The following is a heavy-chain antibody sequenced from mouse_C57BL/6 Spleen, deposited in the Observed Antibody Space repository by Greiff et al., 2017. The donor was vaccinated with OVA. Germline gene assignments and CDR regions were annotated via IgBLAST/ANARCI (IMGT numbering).Heavy chain of an antibody. Sequence: QVQLQQSGAELVKPGASVKLSCKASGYTFTSYWMHWVKQRPGQGLEWIGMIHPNSGSTNYNEKFKSKATLTVDKSSSTAYMQLSSLTSEDSAVXSCARPSTVVATRYFDYWGQGTTLTVSS. J-gene: IGHJ2*01. D-gene: IGHD1-1*01. V-gene: IGHV1-64*01. CDR1: GYTFTSYW. CDR2: IHPNSGST. CDR3: ARPSTVVATRYFDY.